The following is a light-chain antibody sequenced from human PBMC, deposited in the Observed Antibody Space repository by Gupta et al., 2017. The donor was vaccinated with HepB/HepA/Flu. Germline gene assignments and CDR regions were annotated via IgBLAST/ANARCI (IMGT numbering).Light chain of an antibody. V-gene: IGLV3-21*04. CDR2: YDK. CDR1: NLGKKS. Sequence: SYELTQTPSVSVAPGQTARITCGGDNLGKKSVHWYQQKPGQAPRLVMYYDKDRPSGIPERFSGSNSGDTATLTITRVDAGAEADFFCHVWDSSSHHMIFGGGTKLTVL. CDR3: HVWDSSSHHMI. J-gene: IGLJ2*01.